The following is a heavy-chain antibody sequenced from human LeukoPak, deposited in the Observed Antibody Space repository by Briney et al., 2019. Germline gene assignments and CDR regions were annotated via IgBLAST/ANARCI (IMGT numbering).Heavy chain of an antibody. J-gene: IGHJ4*02. CDR2: ISSSSSTI. V-gene: IGHV3-48*04. D-gene: IGHD3-10*01. CDR3: AKDISPMVRGVGK. CDR1: GFAFSDYS. Sequence: PGGSLRLSCAASGFAFSDYSVNWVRQAPGKGLEWVSSISSSSSTIYYADSVKGRFTISRDNAKNSLYLQMNSLRAEDTALYYCAKDISPMVRGVGKWGQGTLVTVSS.